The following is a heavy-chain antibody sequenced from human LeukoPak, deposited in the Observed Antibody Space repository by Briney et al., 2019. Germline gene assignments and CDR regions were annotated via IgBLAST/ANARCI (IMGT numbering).Heavy chain of an antibody. D-gene: IGHD2-2*01. CDR2: TYYRSTWYN. CDR3: ARRLTQYDCFDP. Sequence: SQTLSLTCAISGDSVSSNSVTWNWIRQSPSRGLEWLGRTYYRSTWYNDYAVSVRGRITVNPDTSKNQLSLHLNSVTPEDTAVYYCARRLTQYDCFDPWGQGILVTVSS. J-gene: IGHJ5*02. CDR1: GDSVSSNSVT. V-gene: IGHV6-1*01.